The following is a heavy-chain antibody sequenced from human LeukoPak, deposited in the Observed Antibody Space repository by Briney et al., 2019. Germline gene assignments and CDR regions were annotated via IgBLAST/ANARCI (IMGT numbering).Heavy chain of an antibody. V-gene: IGHV3-48*04. Sequence: GGSLRLSCAASGFTFSRYGMHWVRQAPGKGLEWVSYISSSSSTIYYADSVKGRFTVSRDNAKNSLYLQMNSLRAEDTAVYYCARDSGYCSSTGCYVHYFDYWGQGTLVTVSS. CDR1: GFTFSRYG. J-gene: IGHJ4*02. CDR3: ARDSGYCSSTGCYVHYFDY. D-gene: IGHD2-2*01. CDR2: ISSSSSTI.